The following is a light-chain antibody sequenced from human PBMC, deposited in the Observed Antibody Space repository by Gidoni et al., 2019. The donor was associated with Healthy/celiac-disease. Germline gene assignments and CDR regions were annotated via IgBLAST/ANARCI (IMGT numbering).Light chain of an antibody. CDR3: QQSYTTPRT. Sequence: DIQMTQSPSSLSASVGDRVTITCRASQSISSYLNWYQQKPGKAPNLLIYAASSLQSGVPSRFSGSVSGTDFTLTISSLQPEDFATYYCQQSYTTPRTFGQGTKLEI. J-gene: IGKJ2*01. CDR2: AAS. V-gene: IGKV1-39*01. CDR1: QSISSY.